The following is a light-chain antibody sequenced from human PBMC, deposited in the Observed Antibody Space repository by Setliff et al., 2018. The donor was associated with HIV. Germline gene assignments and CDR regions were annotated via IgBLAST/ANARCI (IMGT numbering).Light chain of an antibody. CDR3: SSYPSSSTWV. CDR1: SSDVGGLNY. J-gene: IGLJ3*02. V-gene: IGLV2-14*03. CDR2: DVI. Sequence: QSALTQPASVSGSPGQWITISCTGTSSDVGGLNYVSWYQQQPGKAPQLLIYDVITRPSGVSDRFSASKSGNTASLTISGLQADDEADYYCSSYPSSSTWVFCGGTKVTVL.